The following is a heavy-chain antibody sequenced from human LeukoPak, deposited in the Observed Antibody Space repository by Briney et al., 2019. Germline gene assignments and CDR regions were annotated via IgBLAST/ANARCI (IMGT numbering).Heavy chain of an antibody. CDR3: ARGGELLARFDY. Sequence: PSEALSLTCTVSGGSVSTSHYYWGWIRQPPGKGLEWIGYIYYSGRTYYNPSLKSRVTISVDTSKNQFSLKLSSVTAADTAVYYCARGGELLARFDYWGQGTLVTVSS. J-gene: IGHJ4*02. V-gene: IGHV4-39*01. CDR2: IYYSGRT. D-gene: IGHD1-26*01. CDR1: GGSVSTSHYY.